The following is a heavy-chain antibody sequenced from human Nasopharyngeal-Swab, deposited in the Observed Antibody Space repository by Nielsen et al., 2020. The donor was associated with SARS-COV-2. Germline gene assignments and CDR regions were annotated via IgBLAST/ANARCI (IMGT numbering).Heavy chain of an antibody. V-gene: IGHV3-11*01. CDR1: GFTFSDYY. Sequence: GESLKISCAASGFTFSDYYMSWIRQAPGKGLEWVSYISSSGSTIYYADSVKGRFTISRGNAKNSLYLQMNSLRAEDTAVYYCARVFPAQWLVLSPTGYFDLWGRGTLVTVSS. CDR3: ARVFPAQWLVLSPTGYFDL. D-gene: IGHD6-19*01. CDR2: ISSSGSTI. J-gene: IGHJ2*01.